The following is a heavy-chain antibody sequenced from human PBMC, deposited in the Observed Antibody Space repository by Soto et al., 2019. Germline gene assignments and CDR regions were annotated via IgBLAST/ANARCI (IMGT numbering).Heavy chain of an antibody. V-gene: IGHV4-39*01. J-gene: IGHJ1*01. CDR3: GRHNRGIYGDYGYFQH. D-gene: IGHD4-17*01. CDR2: IYYSGST. CDR1: GGSISSSSYY. Sequence: QLQLQESGPGLVKPSETLSLTCTVSGGSISSSSYYWGWIRQPPGKGLEWIGSIYYSGSTYYNPSLKSRVTISVDTSKKQFSLKLSSVTAADTAVYYCGRHNRGIYGDYGYFQHWGQGTLVTVPS.